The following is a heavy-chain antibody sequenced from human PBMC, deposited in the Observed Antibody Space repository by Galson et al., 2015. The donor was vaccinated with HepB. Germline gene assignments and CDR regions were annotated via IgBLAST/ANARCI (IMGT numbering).Heavy chain of an antibody. V-gene: IGHV3-30*02. Sequence: SLRLSCAASGFMFSHYGMHWVRQAPGKGLDWVAFIRYDETKKEYADSVKGRFTISRDNSKNTLYLQMNGLRAEDTAVYYCARGGPNYYGSGWFDPWGQGTLVTVSS. CDR1: GFMFSHYG. J-gene: IGHJ5*02. D-gene: IGHD3-10*01. CDR3: ARGGPNYYGSGWFDP. CDR2: IRYDETKK.